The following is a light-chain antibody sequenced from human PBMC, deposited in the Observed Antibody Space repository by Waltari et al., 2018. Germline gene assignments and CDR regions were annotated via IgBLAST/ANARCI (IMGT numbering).Light chain of an antibody. V-gene: IGLV2-11*01. CDR3: SSYAGSNTWV. Sequence: QAALTQPRSVSGSPGQSVTISCTGTSRDIGGYNYVSWYQQHPGTAPKLMIYEVTKRPSGVSDRFSGSKSGNTASLTISGLQAEDEADYYCSSYAGSNTWVFGGGTRLTVL. J-gene: IGLJ2*01. CDR2: EVT. CDR1: SRDIGGYNY.